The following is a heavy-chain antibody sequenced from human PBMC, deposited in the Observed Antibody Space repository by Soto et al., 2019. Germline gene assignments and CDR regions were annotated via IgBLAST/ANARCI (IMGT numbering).Heavy chain of an antibody. V-gene: IGHV1-69*13. D-gene: IGHD5-12*01. CDR3: ARGNNIVATLFDP. CDR2: IIPIFGTA. Sequence: SVKVSCKASGGTFSSYAISWVRQAPGQGLEWMGGIIPIFGTANYAQKFQGRVTITADESTSTAYMELSSLRSEDTAVYYCARGNNIVATLFDPWGQGTLVNVSS. CDR1: GGTFSSYA. J-gene: IGHJ5*02.